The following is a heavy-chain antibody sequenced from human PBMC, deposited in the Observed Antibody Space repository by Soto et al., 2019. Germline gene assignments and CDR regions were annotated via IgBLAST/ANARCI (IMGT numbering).Heavy chain of an antibody. CDR3: AREDSSSWYEVGNWFDP. CDR1: GGSISSSSYY. V-gene: IGHV4-39*01. D-gene: IGHD6-13*01. CDR2: IYYSGST. J-gene: IGHJ5*02. Sequence: ETLSLTCTVSGGSISSSSYYWGWIRQPPGKGLEWIGSIYYSGSTYYNPSLKSRVTISVDTSKNQFSLKLSSVTAADTAVYYCAREDSSSWYEVGNWFDPWGQGTLVTVSS.